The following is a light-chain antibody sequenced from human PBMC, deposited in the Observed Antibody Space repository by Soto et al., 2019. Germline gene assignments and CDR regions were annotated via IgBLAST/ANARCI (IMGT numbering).Light chain of an antibody. V-gene: IGKV1-5*03. CDR3: QQYNSYWT. J-gene: IGKJ1*01. Sequence: DIQMTQSPSTLSASVGDRVTITCRASQSISSWLAWYQQKPGKAPKLLIYKVSSLGSGVPSRFSGSGSGTEFTLTISSLQPDDFATYYCQQYNSYWTFGQGTKVDIK. CDR1: QSISSW. CDR2: KVS.